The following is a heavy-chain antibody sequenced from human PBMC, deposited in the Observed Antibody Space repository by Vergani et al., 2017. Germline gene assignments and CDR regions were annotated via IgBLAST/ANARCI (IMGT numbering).Heavy chain of an antibody. D-gene: IGHD3-22*01. CDR1: GGTLRNA. V-gene: IGHV1-69*11. J-gene: IGHJ4*02. CDR2: IIPEEWMGQINPNFGTS. CDR3: AREYYDSSGYTFDL. Sequence: QVQLVQSGAEVKKPGSSVKVSCKASGGTLRNAVSWVRQARGQGLEWMGRIIPEEWMGQINPNFGTSNYAQQFQGRVVITADGLTSTVYMDLTNLRSDDTAIYYCAREYYDSSGYTFDLWGQGTQVTVSS.